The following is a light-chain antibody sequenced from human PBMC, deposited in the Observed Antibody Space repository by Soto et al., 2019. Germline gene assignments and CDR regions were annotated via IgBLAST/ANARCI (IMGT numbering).Light chain of an antibody. CDR3: QQYGSTPRT. Sequence: AERATLSSRASQSVSDYLAWYQQKPGQPPRLLMYGASSRASATPDRFSGSGSGTDFTLTISRLEAEDFAVYYCQQYGSTPRTFGQGTKVDI. CDR1: QSVSDY. V-gene: IGKV3-20*01. CDR2: GAS. J-gene: IGKJ1*01.